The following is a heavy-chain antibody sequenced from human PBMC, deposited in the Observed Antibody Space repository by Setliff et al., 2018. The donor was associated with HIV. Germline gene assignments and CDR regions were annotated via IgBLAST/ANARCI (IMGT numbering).Heavy chain of an antibody. J-gene: IGHJ6*03. Sequence: GSLRLSCAASGFTFTNYAMHWVRQAPGKGLEWVAVISNDGNHKYYVDSVKGRFTVSRDKSKNTLYLQMNSLRAEDTAVYYCAKDNEGSSWYFRDYYYYYMDVWGKGTTVTVSS. D-gene: IGHD6-13*01. CDR3: AKDNEGSSWYFRDYYYYYMDV. V-gene: IGHV3-30*04. CDR2: ISNDGNHK. CDR1: GFTFTNYA.